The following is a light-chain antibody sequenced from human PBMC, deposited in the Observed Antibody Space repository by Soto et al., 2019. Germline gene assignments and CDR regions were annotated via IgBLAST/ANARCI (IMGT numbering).Light chain of an antibody. CDR3: QQYNNHWGLT. V-gene: IGKV1-5*03. J-gene: IGKJ4*01. CDR2: KAS. Sequence: DIQMTQSPSTLSASVGDRVTITCRASQSMSYWLAWYQQKPGKAPKLLIYKASNLESGVPSRFSGSGSGTEFTLTISSLQPDDSATYYCQQYNNHWGLTFGGGTKVEIK. CDR1: QSMSYW.